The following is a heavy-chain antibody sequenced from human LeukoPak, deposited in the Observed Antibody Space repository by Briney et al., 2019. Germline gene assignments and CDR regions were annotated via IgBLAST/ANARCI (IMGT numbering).Heavy chain of an antibody. J-gene: IGHJ4*02. V-gene: IGHV3-9*01. CDR2: ISWNSGSI. CDR1: GFTFDDYA. Sequence: GRSLRLSCAASGFTFDDYAMHWVRQAPGKGLEWVSGISWNSGSIGYADSVKGRFTISRDNAKSSLYLQMNSLRAEDTALYYCAKGIYGSGSYFNNWGQGTLVTVSS. CDR3: AKGIYGSGSYFNN. D-gene: IGHD3-10*01.